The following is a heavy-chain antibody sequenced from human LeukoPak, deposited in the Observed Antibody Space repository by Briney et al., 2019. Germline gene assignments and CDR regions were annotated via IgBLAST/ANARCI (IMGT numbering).Heavy chain of an antibody. D-gene: IGHD3-22*01. Sequence: PGGSLRLSCTASGFTFSSYSMNWVRQAPGKGLEWVSSISSSSSYIYYADSVKGRFTISRDNAKNSLYLQMNSLRAEDTAVYYCARDVDYYDSREGFDYWGQGTLVTVSS. J-gene: IGHJ4*02. V-gene: IGHV3-21*01. CDR2: ISSSSSYI. CDR3: ARDVDYYDSREGFDY. CDR1: GFTFSSYS.